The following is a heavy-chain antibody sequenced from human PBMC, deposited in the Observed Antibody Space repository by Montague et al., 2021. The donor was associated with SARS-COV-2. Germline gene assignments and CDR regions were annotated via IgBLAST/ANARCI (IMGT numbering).Heavy chain of an antibody. CDR1: GFTFSSYS. J-gene: IGHJ4*02. CDR3: AKGTAVPGKKGYYFDS. V-gene: IGHV3-23*03. CDR2: IYSGGSST. D-gene: IGHD6-19*01. Sequence: SLRLSCSASGFTFSSYSMSWVRQAPRKGLEWVSVIYSGGSSTLYANSVQGRFSISRDNSKNTLDLQMNSLRGEDTAIYYCAKGTAVPGKKGYYFDSWGQGALVTVSS.